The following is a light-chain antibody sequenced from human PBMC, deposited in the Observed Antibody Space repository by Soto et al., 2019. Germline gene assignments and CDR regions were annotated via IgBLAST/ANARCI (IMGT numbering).Light chain of an antibody. Sequence: EIVLTQSPVTLSLSPGERATLSCRASQRVTSSYLAWYQQKPGQAPRLLIYGASNRATGIPDRFSGRGSGTNFTLTISRLEPEDSAVYYCQQYGSATWTFGQGTKVEIK. J-gene: IGKJ1*01. CDR1: QRVTSSY. CDR2: GAS. V-gene: IGKV3-20*01. CDR3: QQYGSATWT.